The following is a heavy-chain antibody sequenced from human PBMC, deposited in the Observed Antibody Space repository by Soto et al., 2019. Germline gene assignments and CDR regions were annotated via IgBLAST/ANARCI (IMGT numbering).Heavy chain of an antibody. CDR2: INRDSNEI. Sequence: GGSLRLSCAASEFIVSIYWMSWVRQAPGKGLEWVANINRDSNEIYYVDSVKGRFTISRDDASNSLYLQMNSLRAEDTAVYYCARDRPGGYGIDVWGQGTTVTVSS. CDR1: EFIVSIYW. V-gene: IGHV3-7*01. CDR3: ARDRPGGYGIDV. J-gene: IGHJ6*02. D-gene: IGHD3-10*01.